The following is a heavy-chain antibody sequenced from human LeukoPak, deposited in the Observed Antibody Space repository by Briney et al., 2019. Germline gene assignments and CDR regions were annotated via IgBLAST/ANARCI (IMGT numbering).Heavy chain of an antibody. CDR1: GFTFSSYS. D-gene: IGHD3-16*01. CDR2: ISSSSSSI. Sequence: PGGSLRLSCAASGFTFSSYSMNWVRQAPGKGLEWVSSISSSSSSIYYAYSVKGRFTNSIDNPKNSLYPQMNSLKAEDTAVYFGARGGGLDVWGQGATVTVSS. V-gene: IGHV3-21*01. CDR3: ARGGGLDV. J-gene: IGHJ6*02.